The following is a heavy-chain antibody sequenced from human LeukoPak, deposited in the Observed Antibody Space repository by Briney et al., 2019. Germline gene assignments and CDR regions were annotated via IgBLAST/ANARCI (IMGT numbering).Heavy chain of an antibody. J-gene: IGHJ5*02. CDR3: AREALLWFGELLSNKGWFDP. CDR2: IYHSGST. D-gene: IGHD3-10*01. Sequence: SETLSLTCAVSGGSISSSNWWSWVRQPPGKGLEWIGEIYHSGSTNYNPSLKSRVTVSVDTSKNQFSLKLSSVTAADTAVYYCAREALLWFGELLSNKGWFDPWGQGTLVTVSS. V-gene: IGHV4-4*02. CDR1: GGSISSSNW.